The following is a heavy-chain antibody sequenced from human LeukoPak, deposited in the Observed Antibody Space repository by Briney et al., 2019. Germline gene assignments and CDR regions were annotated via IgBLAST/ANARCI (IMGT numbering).Heavy chain of an antibody. D-gene: IGHD1-20*01. V-gene: IGHV4-59*01. CDR1: GDSISSYY. CDR3: TRARFLNWNDHYNFDY. CDR2: VYYSGTT. J-gene: IGHJ4*02. Sequence: SETLSLTCTVSGDSISSYYWSWIRQPPGKGLEWIGYVYYSGTTNYNPSLKSRVTISVDTSRNQFSLRLSSVTAADTAVYYCTRARFLNWNDHYNFDYWGQGTLVTVSS.